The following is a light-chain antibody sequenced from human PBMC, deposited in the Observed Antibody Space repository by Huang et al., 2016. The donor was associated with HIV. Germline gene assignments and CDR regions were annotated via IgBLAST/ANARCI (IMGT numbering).Light chain of an antibody. CDR3: QQYSNWPPLT. CDR2: GAS. Sequence: EIVMTQSPATLSVSPGERVTLSCRASQSVTNNLAWYQQKPGQAPRLLIYGASTRATGFPARFSGSGSGTGFTLTFSSLQSEDFGLYFCQQYSNWPPLTFGQGTRLEIK. V-gene: IGKV3-15*01. J-gene: IGKJ5*01. CDR1: QSVTNN.